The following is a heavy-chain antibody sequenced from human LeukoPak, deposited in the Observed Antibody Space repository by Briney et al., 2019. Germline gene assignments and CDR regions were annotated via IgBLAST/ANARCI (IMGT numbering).Heavy chain of an antibody. V-gene: IGHV3-7*01. CDR3: ARLNYDFWSGYLYYLDY. CDR2: IKQDGSEK. Sequence: GGSLRLSCAASGFTFSTYWMSWVRQAPGKGLEWVANIKQDGSEKYYVDSVKGRFTISRDNAKNSLYLQMNSLRAEDTAVYYCARLNYDFWSGYLYYLDYWGQGTLVTVSS. CDR1: GFTFSTYW. J-gene: IGHJ4*02. D-gene: IGHD3-3*01.